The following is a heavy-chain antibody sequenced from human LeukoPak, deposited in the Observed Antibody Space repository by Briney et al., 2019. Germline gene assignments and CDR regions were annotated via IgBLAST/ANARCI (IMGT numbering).Heavy chain of an antibody. Sequence: SETLSLTCTVSGGSISSYYWSWIRQPPGKGLEWIGYIYYSGSTNYNPSLKSRVTISVDTSKNQFSLKLSSVTAADTAVYYCARDGYYDSSGEAFDIWGQGTTVTVSS. CDR1: GGSISSYY. V-gene: IGHV4-59*12. CDR3: ARDGYYDSSGEAFDI. J-gene: IGHJ3*02. D-gene: IGHD3-22*01. CDR2: IYYSGST.